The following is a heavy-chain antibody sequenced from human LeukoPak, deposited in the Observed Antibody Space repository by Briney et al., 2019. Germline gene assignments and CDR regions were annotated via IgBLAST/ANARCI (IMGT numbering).Heavy chain of an antibody. CDR1: GFTFSSYA. V-gene: IGHV3-23*01. CDR2: ISGSGGST. J-gene: IGHJ4*02. CDR3: AKVLLGDYSFPDY. Sequence: GGSLRLSCAASGFTFSSYAMSWVRQAPGKGLEWVSAISGSGGSTYYADSVKGRFTISRDNSKNTLYPQMNSLRAEDTAVYYCAKVLLGDYSFPDYWGQGTLVTVSS. D-gene: IGHD4-11*01.